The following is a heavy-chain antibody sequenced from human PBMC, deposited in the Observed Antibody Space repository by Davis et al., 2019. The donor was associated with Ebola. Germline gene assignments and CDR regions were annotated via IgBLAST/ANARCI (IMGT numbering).Heavy chain of an antibody. V-gene: IGHV4-4*02. CDR2: IYHSGST. CDR3: ARVVRYYYGSGSYYNVYYVDY. J-gene: IGHJ4*02. Sequence: WVRQAPGKGLEWIGEIYHSGSTNYNPSLKSRVTISVDKSKNQFSLKLSSVTAADTAGYYCARVVRYYYGSGSYYNVYYVDYWGQGTLVTVSS. D-gene: IGHD3-10*01.